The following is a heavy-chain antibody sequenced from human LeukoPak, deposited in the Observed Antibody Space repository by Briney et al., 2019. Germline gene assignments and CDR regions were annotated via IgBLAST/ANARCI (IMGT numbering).Heavy chain of an antibody. D-gene: IGHD6-13*01. CDR1: GFTFSSYA. V-gene: IGHV3-21*01. Sequence: GGSLRLSCAASGFTFSSYAMSWVRQAPGKGLGWVSSISSSSSYIYYADSVKGRFTISRDNAKNSLYLQMKSLRAEDTAVYYCARDRESSSWFDYWGQGTLVTVSS. CDR3: ARDRESSSWFDY. CDR2: ISSSSSYI. J-gene: IGHJ4*02.